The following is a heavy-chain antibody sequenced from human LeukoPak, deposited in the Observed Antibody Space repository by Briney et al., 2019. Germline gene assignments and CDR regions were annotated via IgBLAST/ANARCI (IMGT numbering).Heavy chain of an antibody. V-gene: IGHV3-33*08. D-gene: IGHD1-26*01. Sequence: PGGSLRLSCAASGFTFRNYGMHWVRQAPGKGLEWVAVIWYGGVNKFYADSVKGRFTISRDNSKNTLFLQMDSLRAEDTAVYYCASAVGGSYSNDHAFDIWGQGTMVTVSS. CDR2: IWYGGVNK. CDR3: ASAVGGSYSNDHAFDI. CDR1: GFTFRNYG. J-gene: IGHJ3*02.